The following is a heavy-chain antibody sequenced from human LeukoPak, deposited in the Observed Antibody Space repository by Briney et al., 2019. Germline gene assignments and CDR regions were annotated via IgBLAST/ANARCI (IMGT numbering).Heavy chain of an antibody. CDR2: MNGEGTTI. CDR1: GLTFSTTW. V-gene: IGHV3-74*01. Sequence: GGSLRLSCAASGLTFSTTWMHWVRQAPGKGLMWVSRMNGEGTTIDYADSVKGRFTFSRDYAKNTLFLQMNNLRTEDTALYFCATARNFRFEYWGQGSLVIVSA. CDR3: ATARNFRFEY. D-gene: IGHD1-7*01. J-gene: IGHJ4*02.